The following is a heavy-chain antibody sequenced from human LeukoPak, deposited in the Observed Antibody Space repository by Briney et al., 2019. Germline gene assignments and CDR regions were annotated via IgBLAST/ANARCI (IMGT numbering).Heavy chain of an antibody. CDR2: ISLDSGNT. D-gene: IGHD2-2*01. Sequence: ASVKVSCKASGYTFANYGINWVRQAPGQGLEWMGWISLDSGNTGYAQRVQGRVTLTTDTSTSTAYMELRRLRSDDTAVYFCARVTYLRPYQLDYWGQGTLVSISS. J-gene: IGHJ4*02. V-gene: IGHV1-18*01. CDR1: GYTFANYG. CDR3: ARVTYLRPYQLDY.